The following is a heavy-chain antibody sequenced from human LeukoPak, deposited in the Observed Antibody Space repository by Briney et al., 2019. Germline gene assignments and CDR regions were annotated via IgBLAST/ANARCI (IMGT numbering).Heavy chain of an antibody. CDR1: GFTFSSYA. J-gene: IGHJ4*02. V-gene: IGHV3-53*01. D-gene: IGHD3-22*01. CDR3: ARAYDSSGYPD. Sequence: GGSLRLSCAASGFTFSSYAMSWVRQAPGKGLEWVSVIYSGGSTYYADSVKGRFTISRDNSKNTLYLQMNSPRAEDTAVYYCARAYDSSGYPDWGQGTLVTVSS. CDR2: IYSGGST.